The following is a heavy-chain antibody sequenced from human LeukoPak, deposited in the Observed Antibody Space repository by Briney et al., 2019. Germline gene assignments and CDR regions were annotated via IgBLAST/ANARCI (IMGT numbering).Heavy chain of an antibody. J-gene: IGHJ6*02. Sequence: GGSLRLSCAASGFTFSSYEMNWVRQAPGKGLEWVSYISSSGTTIYYADSVKGRFTISRDNAKNSLYLQMNSLRAEDTAVYYCARGRSSSSYFYYGMDVWGQRITVTVSS. CDR2: ISSSGTTI. V-gene: IGHV3-48*03. CDR1: GFTFSSYE. D-gene: IGHD6-6*01. CDR3: ARGRSSSSYFYYGMDV.